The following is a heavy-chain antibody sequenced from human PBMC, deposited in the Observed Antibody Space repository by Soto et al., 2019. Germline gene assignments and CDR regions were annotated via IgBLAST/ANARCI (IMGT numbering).Heavy chain of an antibody. Sequence: GGSLRLSCAGSGFTFASYVMTWVRQAPGKGLEWVSSISATGGSTYYAGSVKGRFTISRDNSKNTLFLQMNSLRAEDTAIYYCANAEHPRRSIGFDYWGQGTLVTVSS. D-gene: IGHD3-16*02. CDR1: GFTFASYV. CDR2: ISATGGST. V-gene: IGHV3-23*01. CDR3: ANAEHPRRSIGFDY. J-gene: IGHJ4*02.